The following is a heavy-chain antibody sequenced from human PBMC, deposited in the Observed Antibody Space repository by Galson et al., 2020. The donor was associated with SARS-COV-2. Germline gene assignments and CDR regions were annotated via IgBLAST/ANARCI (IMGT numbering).Heavy chain of an antibody. V-gene: IGHV3-11*01. Sequence: GESLKISCAASGFTFSDYYMSWIRQAPGKGLEWVSYISSSGSTIYYADSVKGRFTISRDNAKNSLYLQMNSLRAEDTAVYYCASTRYYYGSIFDYWGQGTLVTLSS. J-gene: IGHJ4*02. CDR2: ISSSGSTI. CDR3: ASTRYYYGSIFDY. CDR1: GFTFSDYY. D-gene: IGHD3-10*01.